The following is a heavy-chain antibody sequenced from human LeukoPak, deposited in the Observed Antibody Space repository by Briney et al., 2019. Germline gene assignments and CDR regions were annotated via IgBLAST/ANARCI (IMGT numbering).Heavy chain of an antibody. V-gene: IGHV4-61*02. CDR1: GGSISSGSYY. CDR2: IYTSGST. CDR3: ASHTVTTQDYYYYYMDV. Sequence: PSETLSLTCTVSGGSISSGSYYWSWIRQPAGKGLEWMGRIYTSGSTNYNPSLKSRVTISVDTSKNQFSLKLSSVTAADTAVYYCASHTVTTQDYYYYYMDVWGKGTTVTISS. D-gene: IGHD4-17*01. J-gene: IGHJ6*03.